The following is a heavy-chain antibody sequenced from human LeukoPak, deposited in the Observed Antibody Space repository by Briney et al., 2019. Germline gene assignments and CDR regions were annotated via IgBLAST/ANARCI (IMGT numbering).Heavy chain of an antibody. V-gene: IGHV4-59*08. D-gene: IGHD3-10*01. CDR1: GGSISSYY. J-gene: IGHJ6*03. Sequence: SETLSLTCTVSGGSISSYYWSWIRQPPGKGLEWIGYIYYSGSTNYNPSLKSRVTISVDTSKNQFSLKLSSVTAADTAVYYCARTYGSRTFYYYYYMDVWGKGTTVTISS. CDR3: ARTYGSRTFYYYYYMDV. CDR2: IYYSGST.